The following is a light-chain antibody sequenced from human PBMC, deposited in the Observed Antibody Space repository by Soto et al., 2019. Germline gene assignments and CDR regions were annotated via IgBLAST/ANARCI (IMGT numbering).Light chain of an antibody. CDR3: QQYYSAPYT. V-gene: IGKV4-1*01. CDR2: WAS. Sequence: DIVMTQSPDSLVVSLGERATISCRSSQSVLSSSNNKNYLTWYQHKPGQPPKLLIYWASTRESGVPDRFSGSGSGTDFTHTISSLQAEDVAFYYCQQYYSAPYTFGQGTKLEIK. J-gene: IGKJ2*01. CDR1: QSVLSSSNNKNY.